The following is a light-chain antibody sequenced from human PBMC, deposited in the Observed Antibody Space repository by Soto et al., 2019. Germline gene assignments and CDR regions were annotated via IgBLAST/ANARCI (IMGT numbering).Light chain of an antibody. V-gene: IGLV2-14*01. Sequence: QSALTQPASVSGSPGQSITISCTGTFSDINTYNFVSWFRQHPGKAPKLMIYDVSSRPSGVSDRFSGSKSGKTASLTISGLQAEDEADYYCCIYTCTSWVFGGGTQLTVL. CDR1: FSDINTYNF. J-gene: IGLJ3*02. CDR2: DVS. CDR3: CIYTCTSWV.